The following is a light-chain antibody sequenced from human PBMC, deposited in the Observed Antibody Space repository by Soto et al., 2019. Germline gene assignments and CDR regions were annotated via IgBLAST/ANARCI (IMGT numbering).Light chain of an antibody. CDR2: EGS. CDR3: SSYTSSSTRV. CDR1: SSDVGGYNY. J-gene: IGLJ3*02. V-gene: IGLV2-14*01. Sequence: QSALTQPASVSGSPGQSITSSCTGTSSDVGGYNYVSWYQQHPGKAPKLMIYEGSKRPSGVSNRFSGSKSGNTASLTISGLQAEDEADYYCSSYTSSSTRVFGGGTKLTVL.